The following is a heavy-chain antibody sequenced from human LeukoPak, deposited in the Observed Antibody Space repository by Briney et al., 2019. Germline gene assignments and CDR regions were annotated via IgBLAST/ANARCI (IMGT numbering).Heavy chain of an antibody. CDR3: ARSGYSFLVDS. Sequence: SETLSLTCSVSGGSISRSSSYWGWIRQPPGKGLEWIASMSYSGTTYYNPSRKSRVTISVDTSKNQFSLKLSSVTAADTAVYFCARSGYSFLVDSWGQGTLVTVSS. D-gene: IGHD5-18*01. V-gene: IGHV4-39*01. CDR1: GGSISRSSSY. J-gene: IGHJ4*02. CDR2: MSYSGTT.